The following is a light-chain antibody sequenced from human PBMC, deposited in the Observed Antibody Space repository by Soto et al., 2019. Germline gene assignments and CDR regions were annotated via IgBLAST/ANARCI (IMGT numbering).Light chain of an antibody. J-gene: IGKJ4*01. CDR3: QQYYSYPLT. V-gene: IGKV1-8*01. Sequence: RMAQSPPSLSASTGDRVTITCRASERVYSYLAWYQQKPGRAPELLIYAASTLQSGVPSRFSGSGSGTDFALTISFLQSEDFATYFCQQYYSYPLTFGGGTKVEIK. CDR2: AAS. CDR1: ERVYSY.